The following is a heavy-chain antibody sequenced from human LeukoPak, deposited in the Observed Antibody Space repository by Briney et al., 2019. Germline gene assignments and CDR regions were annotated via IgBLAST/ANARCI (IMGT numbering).Heavy chain of an antibody. V-gene: IGHV3-48*03. D-gene: IGHD6-13*01. CDR2: ISSSGSTI. J-gene: IGHJ4*02. Sequence: QPGGSLRLSCAASGFTFSSYEMNWVRQAPGKGLEWVSYISSSGSTIYYADSVKGRFTISRDNAKNSLYLQMNSLRAEDTAVYYCARVEQLYFDYWGQGTLVTVSS. CDR3: ARVEQLYFDY. CDR1: GFTFSSYE.